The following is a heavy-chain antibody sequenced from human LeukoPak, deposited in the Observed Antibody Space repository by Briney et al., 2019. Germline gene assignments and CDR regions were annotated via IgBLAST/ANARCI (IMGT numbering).Heavy chain of an antibody. Sequence: PGGSLRLSCAASGFTFSSYSMNWVRQAPGKGGEWGSSISSSSSYIYYADSVKGRFTISRDNAKNSLYLQMNSLRAEDTAVYYCARDQLGVANYWGQGTLVTVSS. D-gene: IGHD2-8*01. V-gene: IGHV3-21*01. CDR2: ISSSSSYI. CDR1: GFTFSSYS. CDR3: ARDQLGVANY. J-gene: IGHJ4*02.